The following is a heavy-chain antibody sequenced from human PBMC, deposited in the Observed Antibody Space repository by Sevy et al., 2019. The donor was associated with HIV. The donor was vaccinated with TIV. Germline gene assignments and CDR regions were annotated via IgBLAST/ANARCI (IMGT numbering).Heavy chain of an antibody. V-gene: IGHV3-7*03. D-gene: IGHD1-26*01. CDR1: GFNFRNFW. CDR2: IKQDGSEA. J-gene: IGHJ5*02. CDR3: VRDKEVGASILDA. Sequence: GGSQRLSCVASGFNFRNFWMSWVRQAPGKGLECVADIKQDGSEAYYVDSVKGRFTISRDNAKNSLYLQMNSLRDEDTAMYFCVRDKEVGASILDAWGQGTPVTVSS.